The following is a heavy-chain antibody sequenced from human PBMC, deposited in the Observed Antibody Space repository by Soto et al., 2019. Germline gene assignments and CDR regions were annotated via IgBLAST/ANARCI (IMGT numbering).Heavy chain of an antibody. CDR2: IIPVFGTA. J-gene: IGHJ5*01. D-gene: IGHD1-26*01. V-gene: IGHV1-69*01. CDR3: ARDRWGSYSFDS. Sequence: QVQLVQSGAEVKKPGSSVKVSCKASGGVFRNYAINWVRQAPGQGLEWMGGIIPVFGTADYPQKFQGSVTITADESTTTAYMALTSLKTEDTAVYFCARDRWGSYSFDSWGQGTLVTVAS. CDR1: GGVFRNYA.